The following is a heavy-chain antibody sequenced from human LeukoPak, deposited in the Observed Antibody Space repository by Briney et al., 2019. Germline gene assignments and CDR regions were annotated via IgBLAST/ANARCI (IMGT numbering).Heavy chain of an antibody. CDR2: IVVGSGNT. D-gene: IGHD6-13*01. CDR1: GFTFTSSA. CDR3: AGGSSSWPEIYYYYGMDV. J-gene: IGHJ6*02. V-gene: IGHV1-58*02. Sequence: GASVKVSCKASGFTFTSSAMQWVRQARGQRLEWIGWIVVGSGNTNYAQKFQERVTITRDMSTSTAYMELSSLRSEDTAVYYCAGGSSSWPEIYYYYGMDVWGQGTTVTVS.